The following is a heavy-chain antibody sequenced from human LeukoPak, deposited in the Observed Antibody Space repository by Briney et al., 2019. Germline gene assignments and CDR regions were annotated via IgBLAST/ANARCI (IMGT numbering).Heavy chain of an antibody. V-gene: IGHV3-30*02. D-gene: IGHD1-26*01. Sequence: PGGSLRLFCAASGFPFSSYGMHWVLQAPGKGLEWVAFIRYDGSNKYYADSVKGRFTISRDNSKNTLYLQMNSLRAEDTAGYYCAKPIVGATDFDYWGQGTLVTVSS. CDR2: IRYDGSNK. J-gene: IGHJ4*02. CDR3: AKPIVGATDFDY. CDR1: GFPFSSYG.